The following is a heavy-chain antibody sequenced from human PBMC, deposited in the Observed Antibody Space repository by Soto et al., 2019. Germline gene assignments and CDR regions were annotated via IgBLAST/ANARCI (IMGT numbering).Heavy chain of an antibody. CDR2: INAGNGNT. CDR1: GYTFTNYG. V-gene: IGHV1-3*05. J-gene: IGHJ5*02. Sequence: QVHLVQSGAEEKKPGASVKVSCKASGYTFTNYGMHWVRQAPGQRLEWMAWINAGNGNTKYSQKFQGRVTITRDTXXSXAXKELGSLTSEDTAVYYCARGGVDSVLVPAALGWFDPWGQGTLVTVSS. CDR3: ARGGVDSVLVPAALGWFDP. D-gene: IGHD2-2*01.